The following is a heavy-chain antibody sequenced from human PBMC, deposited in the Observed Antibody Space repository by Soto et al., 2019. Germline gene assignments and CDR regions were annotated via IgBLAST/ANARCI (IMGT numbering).Heavy chain of an antibody. CDR3: AADAASSGWNDGAFDI. CDR1: GYTLTELS. Sequence: ASVKVSCKVSGYTLTELSMHWLRQAPGKGLEWMGGFDPEDGETIYAQKFQGRVTMTEDTSTDTAYMELSSLRSEDTAVYYCAADAASSGWNDGAFDIWGQGTMVTVSS. D-gene: IGHD6-19*01. V-gene: IGHV1-24*01. J-gene: IGHJ3*02. CDR2: FDPEDGET.